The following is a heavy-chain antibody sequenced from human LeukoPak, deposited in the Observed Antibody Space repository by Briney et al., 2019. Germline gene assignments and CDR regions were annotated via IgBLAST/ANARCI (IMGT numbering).Heavy chain of an antibody. CDR3: ARGRIAPSLYYYYYMDV. CDR1: GGSLSGYY. J-gene: IGHJ6*03. D-gene: IGHD2-2*01. CDR2: INDSGST. Sequence: PSETLSLTCAVYGGSLSGYYWSWIRQSPGKGLEWIGEINDSGSTNYNPSLKSRVTISVDTSKNQFSLKLSSVTAADTAVYYCARGRIAPSLYYYYYMDVWGKGTTVTVSS. V-gene: IGHV4-34*01.